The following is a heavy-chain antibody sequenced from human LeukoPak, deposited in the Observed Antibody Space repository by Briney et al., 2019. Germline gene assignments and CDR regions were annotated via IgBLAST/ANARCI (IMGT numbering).Heavy chain of an antibody. CDR3: AKGPNYFDS. CDR2: ISSSSGTI. J-gene: IGHJ4*02. CDR1: GFTFSDYI. Sequence: PGGSLRLSCAASGFTFSDYIMNWVRQAPGKGLEWVSYISSSSGTIYYADSVQGRFTISRDNAKNTLYLQMNSLRAEDTAMYFCAKGPNYFDSWGQGTLVTVSS. V-gene: IGHV3-48*04.